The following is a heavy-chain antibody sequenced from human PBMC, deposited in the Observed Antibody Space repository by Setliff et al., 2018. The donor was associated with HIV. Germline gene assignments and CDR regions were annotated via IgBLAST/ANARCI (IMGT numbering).Heavy chain of an antibody. D-gene: IGHD1-26*01. Sequence: PSETLSLTCTVAGGSISSSNYYWGWIRQHPGKGLERIGNIYYSGSTYYNPSLKSRVTISVDTSKNQFSLKLSSVTAADTAVYYCARRSGWELQYFDYWGQGPLVTVSS. V-gene: IGHV4-39*01. CDR2: IYYSGST. CDR1: GGSISSSNYY. CDR3: ARRSGWELQYFDY. J-gene: IGHJ4*02.